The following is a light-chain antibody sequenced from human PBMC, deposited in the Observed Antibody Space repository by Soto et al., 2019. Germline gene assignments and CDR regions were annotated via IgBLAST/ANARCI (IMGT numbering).Light chain of an antibody. Sequence: QSALTQPPSVSGSPGQSVTISCTGTSCDVGAYNFVSWYQQYPGKAPKLIIFDVSARPSGVPDRFSGSKSGNTASLTISGLQADDEADYYCCSYAGTYSPVLGGGTKLTVL. CDR2: DVS. CDR1: SCDVGAYNF. V-gene: IGLV2-11*01. CDR3: CSYAGTYSPV. J-gene: IGLJ2*01.